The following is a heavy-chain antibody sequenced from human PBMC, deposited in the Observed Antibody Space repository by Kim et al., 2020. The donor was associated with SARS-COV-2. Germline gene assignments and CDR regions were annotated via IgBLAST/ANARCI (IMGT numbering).Heavy chain of an antibody. J-gene: IGHJ4*02. CDR2: TYYRSKWYN. Sequence: SQTLSLSCAISGDSVSSNSAAWNWIRQSPSRGLEWLGRTYYRSKWYNDYAVSVKSRITINPDTSKNQFSLQLNSVTPEDTAVYYCARAPHGKYSSSWRAFDYWGQGTLVTVSS. D-gene: IGHD6-13*01. CDR3: ARAPHGKYSSSWRAFDY. V-gene: IGHV6-1*01. CDR1: GDSVSSNSAA.